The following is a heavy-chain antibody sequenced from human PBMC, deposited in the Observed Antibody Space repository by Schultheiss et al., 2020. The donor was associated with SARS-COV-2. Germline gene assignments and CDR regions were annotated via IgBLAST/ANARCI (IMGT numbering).Heavy chain of an antibody. CDR1: GFTFSSYG. CDR2: ISYDGSNK. J-gene: IGHJ4*02. Sequence: GGSLRLSCAASGFTFSSYGMHWVRQAPGKGLVWVAVISYDGSNKYYADSVKGRFTISRDNSKNTLYLQMNSLRAEDTAVYYCARGTTVTTPLDYWGQGTLVTVSS. D-gene: IGHD4-17*01. CDR3: ARGTTVTTPLDY. V-gene: IGHV3-30*06.